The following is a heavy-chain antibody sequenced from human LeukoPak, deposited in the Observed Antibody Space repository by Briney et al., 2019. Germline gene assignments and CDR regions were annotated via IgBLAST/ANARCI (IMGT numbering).Heavy chain of an antibody. CDR3: ARRGAAGAVDY. CDR1: GFTFSSYW. Sequence: GGSLRLSCAASGFTFSSYWMSWVRQAPGKGLEWVANIKQDGGETYYVDSVKGRFTISKDNAKNSLYLQMNSLRAEDTAVYYCARRGAAGAVDYWGQGILVTVSS. J-gene: IGHJ4*02. V-gene: IGHV3-7*01. CDR2: IKQDGGET. D-gene: IGHD6-13*01.